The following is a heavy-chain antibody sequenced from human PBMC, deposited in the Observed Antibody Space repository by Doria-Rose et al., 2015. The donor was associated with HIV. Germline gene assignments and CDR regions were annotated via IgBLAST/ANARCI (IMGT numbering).Heavy chain of an antibody. CDR1: GVSLSSPGMG. V-gene: IGHV2-26*01. D-gene: IGHD6-13*01. CDR3: ARIKSSRWYHKYYFDF. CDR2: IFSDDER. J-gene: IGHJ4*02. Sequence: QESGPVLVKPTETLTLTCTVSGVSLSSPGMGVSWIRQPPGKALEWPANIFSDDERSYNTSLKSRLTISRGTSKSQVVLTMTDMDPVDTATYYCARIKSSRWYHKYYFDFWGQGTLVIVSA.